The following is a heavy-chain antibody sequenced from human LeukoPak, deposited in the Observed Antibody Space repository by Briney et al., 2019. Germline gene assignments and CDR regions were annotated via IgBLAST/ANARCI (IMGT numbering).Heavy chain of an antibody. CDR3: ARAKFSWFDP. D-gene: IGHD3-9*01. J-gene: IGHJ5*02. CDR1: GGSISSSSYY. CDR2: IYYSGST. Sequence: PSETLSLTCTVSGGSISSSSYYWGWIRQPPGKGLEWIGSIYYSGSTYYNPSLKSRVTISVDTSKNQFSLKLSSVTAADTAVYYCARAKFSWFDPWGQGTLVTVSS. V-gene: IGHV4-39*07.